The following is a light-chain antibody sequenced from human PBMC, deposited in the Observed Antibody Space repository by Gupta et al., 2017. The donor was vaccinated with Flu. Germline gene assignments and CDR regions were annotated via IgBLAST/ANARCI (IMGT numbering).Light chain of an antibody. CDR3: QRYGNSPLT. J-gene: IGKJ4*01. CDR1: QSVGSNY. Sequence: EIVLTQSPGTLSLSPGERATLSCRASQSVGSNYLAWYQQKPGQTPSLLIYGASSRATGIPDRFSGSGSGTDFTLTISRLEPEDFAVYYCQRYGNSPLTFGGGTKVEIK. V-gene: IGKV3-20*01. CDR2: GAS.